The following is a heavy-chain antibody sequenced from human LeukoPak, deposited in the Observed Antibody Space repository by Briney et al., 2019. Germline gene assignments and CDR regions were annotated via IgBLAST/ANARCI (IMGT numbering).Heavy chain of an antibody. CDR1: GFTVSGDY. V-gene: IGHV3-53*01. Sequence: PGGSLRLSCAASGFTVSGDYMSWVRQAPGKGLEWVSVIYGAGSTYYADSVKGRFTISRDNSKNTLYLQMNSLRAEDTAVYYCARIGAGSSRDYWGQGTLVTVSS. CDR3: ARIGAGSSRDY. CDR2: IYGAGST. D-gene: IGHD6-13*01. J-gene: IGHJ4*02.